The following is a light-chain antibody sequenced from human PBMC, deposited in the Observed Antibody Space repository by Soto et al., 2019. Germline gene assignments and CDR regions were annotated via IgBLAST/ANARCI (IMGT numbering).Light chain of an antibody. CDR1: SSDVGGYNY. Sequence: QSALTQPASVSGSPGQSITISCNGTSSDVGGYNYISWYQQHPGKAPKFIIYDVRNRPSGVSNRFSGSRSGNTASLTISGLQDEDEADYYCSSYTSSNTVIFGGGTKLTVL. J-gene: IGLJ2*01. CDR2: DVR. CDR3: SSYTSSNTVI. V-gene: IGLV2-14*03.